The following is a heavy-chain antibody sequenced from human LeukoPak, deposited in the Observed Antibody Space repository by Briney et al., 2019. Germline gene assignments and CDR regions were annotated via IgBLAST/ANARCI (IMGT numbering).Heavy chain of an antibody. CDR2: IYYTGTP. CDR1: GGSLSSHF. V-gene: IGHV4-59*11. J-gene: IGHJ4*02. Sequence: SETLSLTCTVSGGSLSSHFWSWIRQPPGKGLELIGHIYYTGTPYYNPSLNSRVTISLDTSRNQFSLRLTSVTAADTAVYYCARFSSDCSTASCYLTYWGQGTLVTVSS. D-gene: IGHD2-2*01. CDR3: ARFSSDCSTASCYLTY.